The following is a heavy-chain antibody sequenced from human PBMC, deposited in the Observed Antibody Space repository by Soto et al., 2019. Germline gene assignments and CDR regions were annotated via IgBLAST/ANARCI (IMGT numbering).Heavy chain of an antibody. V-gene: IGHV3-30*18. J-gene: IGHJ6*03. CDR2: ISSDGSTK. CDR3: AKDRLLCVGESLYYMDV. D-gene: IGHD3-10*01. CDR1: GFTFSSYG. Sequence: QVQLVESGGGVVQPGRSLRLSCAASGFTFSSYGMHWVRQAPGKGLEWVAVISSDGSTKYYADSVKGRFTISRDNSKITLYLQMKSLRAEDTAVYYCAKDRLLCVGESLYYMDVWGKGTTVPVSS.